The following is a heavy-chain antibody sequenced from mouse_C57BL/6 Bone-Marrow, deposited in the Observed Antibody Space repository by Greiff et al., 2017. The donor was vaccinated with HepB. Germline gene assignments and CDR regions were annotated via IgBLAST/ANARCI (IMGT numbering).Heavy chain of an antibody. CDR2: FYPGGGSI. D-gene: IGHD1-1*01. Sequence: VQLQESGAELVKPGASVKLSCKASGYTFTEYTIHWVKQRSGQGLEWIGRFYPGGGSIEYNEKFKDKATLTADKSSSTVYMEFSRLTSEDAAVYFCARHEDAPYGSSPFAYWGQGTLVTVSA. CDR3: ARHEDAPYGSSPFAY. CDR1: GYTFTEYT. V-gene: IGHV1-62-2*01. J-gene: IGHJ3*01.